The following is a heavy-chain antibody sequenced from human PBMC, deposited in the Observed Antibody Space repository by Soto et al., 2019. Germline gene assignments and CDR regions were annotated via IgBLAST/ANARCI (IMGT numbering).Heavy chain of an antibody. CDR3: ARHATYYDILSGYYFDY. D-gene: IGHD3-9*01. V-gene: IGHV5-51*01. Sequence: EESLKISCKGSGYSFIIYWIAWVRQRPGKGLEWMAIINPGDSETKYSPSFEGQVIISADKSINTAYLQWSSLKASDTAMYYCARHATYYDILSGYYFDYWGQGTQVTVSS. CDR1: GYSFIIYW. CDR2: INPGDSET. J-gene: IGHJ4*02.